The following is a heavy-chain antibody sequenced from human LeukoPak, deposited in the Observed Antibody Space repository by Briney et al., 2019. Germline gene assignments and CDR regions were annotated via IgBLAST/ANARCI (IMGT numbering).Heavy chain of an antibody. CDR3: ARDRGYSSDY. V-gene: IGHV3-74*01. D-gene: IGHD6-13*01. J-gene: IGHJ4*02. CDR2: IHSDGSRT. CDR1: GFAFSDYW. Sequence: GGSLRLSCAASGFAFSDYWMHWVRHAPGKGLVWVSLIHSDGSRTNYADSVKGRFTISRGNAKNTLYLQMNSLSAEDTAVYYCARDRGYSSDYWGQGTLVTVSS.